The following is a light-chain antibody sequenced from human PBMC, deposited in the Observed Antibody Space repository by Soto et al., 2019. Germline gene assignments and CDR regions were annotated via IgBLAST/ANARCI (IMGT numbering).Light chain of an antibody. Sequence: EIVMTQSPASLSVSPGERATLSCRASQSVTSNLAWYQQKPGQAPRFLIYDASTRATGIPARFSGSGSGTEFTLTISSLQSEDFAVYYCQQYNNWPLTFGGGTRGDIK. V-gene: IGKV3-15*01. CDR3: QQYNNWPLT. J-gene: IGKJ4*01. CDR2: DAS. CDR1: QSVTSN.